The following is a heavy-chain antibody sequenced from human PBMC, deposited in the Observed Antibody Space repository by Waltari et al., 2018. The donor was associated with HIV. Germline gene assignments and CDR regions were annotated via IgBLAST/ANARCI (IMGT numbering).Heavy chain of an antibody. CDR3: ARGTSWLVNVLDS. CDR1: GFNFRNYN. Sequence: DVQLVESGGGLVKPGGSLRLSCTASGFNFRNYNMNWVRQAPGKGLEWVSSISSTSSHIFYANSVRGRFTISRDNSKNSLYLQMKNLTSDDTAVYFCARGTSWLVNVLDSWGQGTLVTVSS. D-gene: IGHD6-19*01. V-gene: IGHV3-21*01. J-gene: IGHJ1*01. CDR2: ISSTSSHI.